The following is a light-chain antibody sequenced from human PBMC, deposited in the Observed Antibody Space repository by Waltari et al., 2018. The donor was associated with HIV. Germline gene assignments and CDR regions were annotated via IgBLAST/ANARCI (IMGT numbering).Light chain of an antibody. CDR1: QGISDY. V-gene: IGKV3D-11*01. CDR2: DTS. J-gene: IGKJ2*01. Sequence: IVLVQSPATLSLSPGERATLFCRASQGISDYLAWYQQKAGQPPRLLIFDTSNRATGVPARFSCSGSGTDFTLTISSLEPGDSAVYYCQQRQNQYTFGQGTTLEIK. CDR3: QQRQNQYT.